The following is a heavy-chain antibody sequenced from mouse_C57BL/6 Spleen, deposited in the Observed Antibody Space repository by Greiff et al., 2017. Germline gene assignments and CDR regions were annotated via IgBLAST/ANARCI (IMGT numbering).Heavy chain of an antibody. CDR1: GYTFTSYW. J-gene: IGHJ2*01. V-gene: IGHV1-72*01. D-gene: IGHD2-4*01. CDR3: SRARDYDGGGFDD. CDR2: FDPNSGGT. Sequence: QVQLQQPGAELVKPGASVKLSCKASGYTFTSYWMHWVKQRPGRGLEWIGRFDPNSGGTKYNEKFKSKATLPVDKPSSTAFMQLSSLTSEDPAVXDCSRARDYDGGGFDDWGQGTTLTVSS.